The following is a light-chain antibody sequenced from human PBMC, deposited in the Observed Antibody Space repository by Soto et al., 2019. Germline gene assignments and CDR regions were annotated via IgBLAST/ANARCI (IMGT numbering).Light chain of an antibody. CDR3: SSYAGSNNMV. CDR2: EVN. J-gene: IGLJ2*01. V-gene: IGLV2-8*01. CDR1: SSDVGGYNY. Sequence: QSALTQPASVSGSPGQSVTISCTGTSSDVGGYNYVSWYQQHPGKAPKLMIYEVNRRPSGVPDRFSGSKSGTTASLTASGLQADDEADYYCSSYAGSNNMVFGGGTKVTVL.